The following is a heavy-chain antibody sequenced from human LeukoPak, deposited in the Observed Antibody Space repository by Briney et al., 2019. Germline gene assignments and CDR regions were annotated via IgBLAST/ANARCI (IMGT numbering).Heavy chain of an antibody. Sequence: GGSLRLSCAASGFTFDDYAMHWVRQAPGKGLEWVSGISWNSGSIGYADSVKGRFTISRDNAKNSLYLQMNSLRAEDTAVYYCARDLHSSSWYRDWFDPWGQGTLVTVSS. J-gene: IGHJ5*02. V-gene: IGHV3-9*01. CDR1: GFTFDDYA. CDR3: ARDLHSSSWYRDWFDP. CDR2: ISWNSGSI. D-gene: IGHD6-13*01.